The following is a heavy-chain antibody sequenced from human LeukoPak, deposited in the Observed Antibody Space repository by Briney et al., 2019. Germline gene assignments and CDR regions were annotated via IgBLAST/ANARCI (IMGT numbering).Heavy chain of an antibody. J-gene: IGHJ6*02. CDR2: INHSGST. Sequence: KPSETLSLTCAVYGGSFSGYYWSWIRQPPGKGLEWIGEINHSGSTNYNPSLKSRVTISVDTSKNQFSLKLTSVTAADTAIYYCARDRGRFGTDVWGQGTTVTVSS. CDR1: GGSFSGYY. CDR3: ARDRGRFGTDV. V-gene: IGHV4-34*01.